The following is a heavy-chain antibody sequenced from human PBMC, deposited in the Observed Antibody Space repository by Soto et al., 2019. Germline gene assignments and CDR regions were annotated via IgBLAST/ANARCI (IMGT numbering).Heavy chain of an antibody. J-gene: IGHJ3*02. D-gene: IGHD6-13*01. Sequence: EVQLVESGGDLVQPGGSLRLSCAASGFTFSSHEMGWVRQAPGKGLEWVSYSSSSGTSIYYTASVKGRFTSSRDNARNSLYLQMNSLRVEDTAVYYCGRYSSTWYVAFDIWGQGTMVTVSS. V-gene: IGHV3-48*03. CDR3: GRYSSTWYVAFDI. CDR1: GFTFSSHE. CDR2: SSSSGTSI.